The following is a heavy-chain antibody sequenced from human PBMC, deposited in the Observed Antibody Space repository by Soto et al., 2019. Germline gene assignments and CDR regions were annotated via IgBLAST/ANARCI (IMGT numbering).Heavy chain of an antibody. CDR3: ARVVGSGEADAFDI. CDR2: IKHDGSER. J-gene: IGHJ3*02. D-gene: IGHD7-27*01. V-gene: IGHV3-7*03. CDR1: GFTFSSYW. Sequence: GGSLRLSCAASGFTFSSYWMSWVRQAPGKGLEWVANIKHDGSERYYVDSVKGRFTISRDNAKNSLYLQMNSLRAEDTAVYYCARVVGSGEADAFDIWGQGTMVTVSS.